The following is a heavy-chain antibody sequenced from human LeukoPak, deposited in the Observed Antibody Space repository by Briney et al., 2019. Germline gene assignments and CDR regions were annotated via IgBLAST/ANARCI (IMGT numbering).Heavy chain of an antibody. V-gene: IGHV4-59*10. Sequence: SETLSLTCAVHGGSFSGYYWSWIRQPAGKGLEWIGHIYTSGSTNNNPSLKSRVTMSVDTSKNQFSLKLSSVTAADTAVYYCARVRGDDWFDPWGQGTLVTVSS. D-gene: IGHD3-10*01. CDR2: IYTSGST. CDR1: GGSFSGYY. CDR3: ARVRGDDWFDP. J-gene: IGHJ5*02.